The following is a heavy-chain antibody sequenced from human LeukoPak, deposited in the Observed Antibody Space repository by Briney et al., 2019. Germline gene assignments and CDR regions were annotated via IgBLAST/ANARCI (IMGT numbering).Heavy chain of an antibody. Sequence: SETLSLTCTVSGGSISSYSWSWTRQPPGKGLEWIGNIYYSGSTNYNPSLKSRVTISVDTSKNQFSLKLTSVTAADTAVYYCARIKLGGWYNEYWGQGTLLTVSS. J-gene: IGHJ4*02. CDR1: GGSISSYS. V-gene: IGHV4-59*12. CDR3: ARIKLGGWYNEY. CDR2: IYYSGST. D-gene: IGHD6-19*01.